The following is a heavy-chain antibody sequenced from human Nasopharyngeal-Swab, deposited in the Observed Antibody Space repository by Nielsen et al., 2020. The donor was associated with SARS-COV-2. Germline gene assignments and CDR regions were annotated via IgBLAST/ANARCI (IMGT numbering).Heavy chain of an antibody. CDR3: AREQTITMVRGVIMTTSYYFDY. CDR2: TSAYNGNT. J-gene: IGHJ4*02. V-gene: IGHV1-18*01. Sequence: ASVKVSCKASGYTFTSYGISWVRQAPGQGLEWMGWTSAYNGNTNYAQKLQGRVTMTTDTSTSTAYMELRSLRSDDTAVYYCAREQTITMVRGVIMTTSYYFDYWGQGTLVTVSS. D-gene: IGHD3-10*01. CDR1: GYTFTSYG.